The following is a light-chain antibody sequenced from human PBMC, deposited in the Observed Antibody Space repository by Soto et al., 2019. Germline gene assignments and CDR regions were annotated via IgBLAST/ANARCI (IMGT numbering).Light chain of an antibody. CDR1: QSVFYSPNNNNY. CDR2: WAS. Sequence: DIVMTQYPDSLAVSLGERTTINCNSSQSVFYSPNNNNYLAWYQQKPRQPPKLLIYWASTRESGVPDRFSGSGSGTDFTLTINSLQAEDVAVYYCQQYFRTPPTFGQGTKLEIK. J-gene: IGKJ2*01. V-gene: IGKV4-1*01. CDR3: QQYFRTPPT.